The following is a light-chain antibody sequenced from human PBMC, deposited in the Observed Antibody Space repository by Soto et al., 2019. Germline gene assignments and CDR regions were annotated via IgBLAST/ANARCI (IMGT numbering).Light chain of an antibody. CDR3: QQFDNWPWT. J-gene: IGKJ1*01. CDR1: QSVSSN. V-gene: IGKV3-15*01. CDR2: GAS. Sequence: EIVMTQSPATVSVSPGERVTLSCRASQSVSSNLAWYQQKPGQAPRLLIYGASTRATDIPVRFSGSGSGTEFTLTISSLQSEDFAVYYCQQFDNWPWTFGQGTKVDI.